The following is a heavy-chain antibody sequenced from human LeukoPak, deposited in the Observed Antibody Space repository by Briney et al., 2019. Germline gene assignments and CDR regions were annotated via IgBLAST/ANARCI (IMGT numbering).Heavy chain of an antibody. J-gene: IGHJ4*02. CDR2: IYYSGST. D-gene: IGHD5-24*01. CDR3: ARQETAGRWFDY. Sequence: SETLSLTCTVSGGSISSSSYYWGWIRQPPGKGLEWIGSIYYSGSTYYNPSLKSRVTISLDTSKNQFSLNLTSVTAADTALYYCARQETAGRWFDYWGQGTLVTVSS. CDR1: GGSISSSSYY. V-gene: IGHV4-39*01.